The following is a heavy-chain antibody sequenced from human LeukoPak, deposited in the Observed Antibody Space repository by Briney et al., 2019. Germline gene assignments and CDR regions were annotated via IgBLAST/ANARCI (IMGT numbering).Heavy chain of an antibody. J-gene: IGHJ4*02. Sequence: PSETLSLTCGVSGGSITNTNYWTWVRQPPGKGLEWIGEVNLQGSTNYNPSLMGRVAISVDTSENHISLQLTSVTAADTAVYYCAREGGPYRPLDYSGQGTLVAVSS. CDR3: AREGGPYRPLDY. V-gene: IGHV4-4*02. CDR2: VNLQGST. CDR1: GGSITNTNY.